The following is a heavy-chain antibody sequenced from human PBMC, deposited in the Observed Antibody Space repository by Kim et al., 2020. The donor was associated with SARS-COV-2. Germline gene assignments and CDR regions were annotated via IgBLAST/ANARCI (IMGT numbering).Heavy chain of an antibody. V-gene: IGHV4-39*07. CDR3: ARDSCDIFAYYYGMDV. CDR2: IYSSGST. Sequence: SETLSLTCTVSGGSISSSSYYWGWIRQPPGKGLEWIGSIYSSGSTYYNPSLKSRVTISVDTSKNQFSLKLSAVTAADTAVYYSARDSCDIFAYYYGMDVWGQGTTVTVSS. CDR1: GGSISSSSYY. J-gene: IGHJ6*02. D-gene: IGHD2-15*01.